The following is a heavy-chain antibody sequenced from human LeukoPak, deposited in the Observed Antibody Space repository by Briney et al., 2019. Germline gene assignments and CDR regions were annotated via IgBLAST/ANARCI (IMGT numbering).Heavy chain of an antibody. CDR2: IYPDSGAT. CDR3: ARPPSGSSWDGFHY. D-gene: IGHD6-13*01. V-gene: IGHV1-2*02. CDR1: VYSLTGYD. Sequence: RASVKVSCKASVYSLTGYDMHWVRQAPGQGLEWMGWIYPDSGATNYAQKFQGRVTMTRETSISTAYMELSRLRSDDTAVYFCARPPSGSSWDGFHYWGQGTLVTVSS. J-gene: IGHJ4*02.